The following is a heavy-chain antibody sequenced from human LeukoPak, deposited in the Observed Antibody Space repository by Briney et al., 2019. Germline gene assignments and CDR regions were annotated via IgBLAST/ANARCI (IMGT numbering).Heavy chain of an antibody. Sequence: PGGSLRLSCAASGFTFSGYSMNWVRQAPGKGLEWVSSISRSSSYIYYADSVKGRFTISRDNAKSSLYLQMNSLRAEDTAVYYCARDALSGSDRGEFDYWGQGTLVTVS. J-gene: IGHJ4*02. CDR3: ARDALSGSDRGEFDY. D-gene: IGHD1-26*01. V-gene: IGHV3-21*01. CDR2: ISRSSSYI. CDR1: GFTFSGYS.